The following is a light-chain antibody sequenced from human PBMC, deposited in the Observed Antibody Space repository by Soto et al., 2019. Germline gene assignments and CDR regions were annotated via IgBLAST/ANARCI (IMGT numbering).Light chain of an antibody. CDR1: QSISSY. V-gene: IGKV1-9*01. Sequence: DIQITQTHSSLSASVGDRVTITFRSSQSISSYLNWYQQKPGKAPKLLIYAASTLQSGVPSRFSGSGSGTEFTLTISSLQPEDFATYYCQQYHIYSGTFGQGTKVDI. CDR2: AAS. CDR3: QQYHIYSGT. J-gene: IGKJ1*01.